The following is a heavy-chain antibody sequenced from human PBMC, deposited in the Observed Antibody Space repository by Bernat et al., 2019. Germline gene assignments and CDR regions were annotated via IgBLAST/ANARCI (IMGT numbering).Heavy chain of an antibody. CDR3: ARTKDFWTGYYKGCWFDP. CDR1: GDSISSRTSY. CDR2: IYYSGIT. J-gene: IGHJ5*02. D-gene: IGHD3/OR15-3a*01. V-gene: IGHV4-31*03. Sequence: QVQLQESGPGLVKPSQTLSLTCTVSGDSISSRTSYWGWIRQPPGKGLEWIGYIYYSGITYYNPSLKSRVTISLDTSKNQLSLKLSSMTVADTAVYYCARTKDFWTGYYKGCWFDPWGQGTLVTISS.